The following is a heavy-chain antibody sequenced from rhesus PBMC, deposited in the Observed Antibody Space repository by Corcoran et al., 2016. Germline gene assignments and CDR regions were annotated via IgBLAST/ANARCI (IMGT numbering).Heavy chain of an antibody. V-gene: IGHV4-106*01. D-gene: IGHD1-20*01. CDR1: GGPISDDYY. Sequence: QVQLQESGPGLVKPSETLSLTCAVSGGPISDDYYWSWIRPPPGKGLEWIGYIYGSGGGTNYNPSPKTRVPISIDTSKNKFSLNLSSVTAADTAVYYCASSIAGTTGAFEFWGQGLRVTVSS. CDR2: IYGSGGGT. CDR3: ASSIAGTTGAFEF. J-gene: IGHJ3*01.